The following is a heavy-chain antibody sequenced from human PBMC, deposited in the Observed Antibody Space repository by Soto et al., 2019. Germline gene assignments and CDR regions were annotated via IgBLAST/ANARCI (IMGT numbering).Heavy chain of an antibody. J-gene: IGHJ4*02. CDR1: RFTFSTYE. Sequence: GGSLRLSCAASRFTFSTYEMNWVRQAPGKGLEWVSYISTSGSTVYYADSVKGRFTISRDNTRNSLYLQMNSLRDEDTALYYCVRYCSTTLCNGVATRTFDYWGQGTLVTVSS. V-gene: IGHV3-48*03. CDR2: ISTSGSTV. D-gene: IGHD2-2*01. CDR3: VRYCSTTLCNGVATRTFDY.